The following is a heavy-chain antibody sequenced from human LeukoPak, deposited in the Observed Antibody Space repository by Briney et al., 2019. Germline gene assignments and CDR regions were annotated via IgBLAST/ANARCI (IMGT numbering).Heavy chain of an antibody. CDR3: ATNSLDTAYGMDV. V-gene: IGHV1-18*01. CDR1: GYTFTSYG. Sequence: ASVKVSCKASGYTFTSYGISWVRQAPGQGLEWMGWISAYNGNTNYAQKLQGRVTMTEDTSTDTAYMELSSLRSEGTAVYYCATNSLDTAYGMDVWGQGTTVTVSS. CDR2: ISAYNGNT. D-gene: IGHD5-18*01. J-gene: IGHJ6*02.